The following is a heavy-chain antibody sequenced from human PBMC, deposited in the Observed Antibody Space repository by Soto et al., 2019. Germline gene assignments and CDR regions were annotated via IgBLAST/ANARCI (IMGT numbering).Heavy chain of an antibody. V-gene: IGHV3-30-3*01. CDR1: GFTFSSYA. D-gene: IGHD2-15*01. J-gene: IGHJ3*02. Sequence: QVQLVESGGGVVQPGRSLRLSCAASGFTFSSYAMHWVRQAPGRGLEWVAVISYDGSNKYYADSVKGRFTISRDNSNNTLYLQMNSLRAEGTAVYYCARDVGSGPPSGAFDIWGQGTMVTVSS. CDR3: ARDVGSGPPSGAFDI. CDR2: ISYDGSNK.